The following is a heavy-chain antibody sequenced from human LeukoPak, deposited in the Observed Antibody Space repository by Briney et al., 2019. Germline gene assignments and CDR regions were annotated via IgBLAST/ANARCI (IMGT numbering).Heavy chain of an antibody. CDR3: GRGGSYRAFDI. V-gene: IGHV3-33*01. J-gene: IGHJ3*02. CDR2: VWYDGTNK. Sequence: GGSLRLSCAASGFTFTNYGMHWVRQAPGKGLEWVAVVWYDGTNKYYADSVKGRFTISRDNSKNTLYLQMNSLRAEDTAVYYCGRGGSYRAFDIWGQGTMVTVSS. D-gene: IGHD1-14*01. CDR1: GFTFTNYG.